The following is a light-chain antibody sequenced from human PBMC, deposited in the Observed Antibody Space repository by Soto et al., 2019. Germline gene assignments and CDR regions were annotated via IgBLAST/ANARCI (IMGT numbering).Light chain of an antibody. J-gene: IGKJ2*01. CDR1: QTISRY. Sequence: DIQMTQSPSSLSASVGDRVTITCRASQTISRYLNWNQHKPGKPPKLLIYGTSNLQSGVPSRFSGSGSGTDFALTISSLQPEDFATYYCQQTNSPPHSFGQGTKVEIK. CDR2: GTS. CDR3: QQTNSPPHS. V-gene: IGKV1-39*01.